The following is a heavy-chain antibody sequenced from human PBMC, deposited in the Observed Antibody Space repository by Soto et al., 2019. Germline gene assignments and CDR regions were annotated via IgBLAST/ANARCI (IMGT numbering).Heavy chain of an antibody. Sequence: EMQLEESGGGLVQPGRSLRLSCAASGFTFDDYAMYWVRQGPGKGLEWVSGISWDSGRIGYADSVKGRFTISRDNAKNSLYLQMNSLRPEDTALYYCAKARLWGGDGYNSYYYNAMDVWGQGTTVTVSS. D-gene: IGHD3-16*01. J-gene: IGHJ6*02. CDR3: AKARLWGGDGYNSYYYNAMDV. CDR1: GFTFDDYA. V-gene: IGHV3-9*01. CDR2: ISWDSGRI.